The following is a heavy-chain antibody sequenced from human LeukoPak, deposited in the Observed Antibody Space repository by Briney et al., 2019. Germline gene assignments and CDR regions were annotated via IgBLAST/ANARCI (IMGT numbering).Heavy chain of an antibody. V-gene: IGHV3-11*01. D-gene: IGHD4-17*01. CDR2: ISSSGITT. Sequence: GGSLRLSCAASGFTFSDCYMSWIRQAPGKGLEWVSYISSSGITTYCADSVKGRFTISRDNAKNSLSLQMNSLTAEDTAVYYCARHYVGRPCDYWGQGTLVTVSP. CDR3: ARHYVGRPCDY. CDR1: GFTFSDCY. J-gene: IGHJ4*02.